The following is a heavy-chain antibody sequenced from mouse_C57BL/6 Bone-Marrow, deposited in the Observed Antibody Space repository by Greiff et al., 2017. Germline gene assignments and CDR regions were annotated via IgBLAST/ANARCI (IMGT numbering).Heavy chain of an antibody. CDR3: TTEYSNYLFAY. Sequence: QLQQSGAELVRPGASVKLSCTASGFNIKDDYMHWVKQRPEQGLEWIGWIDPENGDTEYASKFQGKATITADTSSNTAYLQLSSLTSEDTAVYYCTTEYSNYLFAYWGQGTLVTVSA. CDR1: GFNIKDDY. D-gene: IGHD2-5*01. V-gene: IGHV14-4*01. J-gene: IGHJ3*01. CDR2: IDPENGDT.